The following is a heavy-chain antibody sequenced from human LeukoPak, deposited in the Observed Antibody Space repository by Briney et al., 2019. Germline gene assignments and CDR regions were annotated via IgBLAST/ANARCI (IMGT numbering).Heavy chain of an antibody. CDR2: ISSSSSYI. V-gene: IGHV3-21*01. Sequence: GGSLRLSCAASGFTFSSYSMNWVRQAPGKGLEWVSSISSSSSYIYYADSVKGRFTISRDNAKNSLYLQMNSLRAEDTAVYYCARDRGRWFTISPGPDYCGMDVWGQGTTVTVSS. J-gene: IGHJ6*02. CDR1: GFTFSSYS. CDR3: ARDRGRWFTISPGPDYCGMDV. D-gene: IGHD3-9*01.